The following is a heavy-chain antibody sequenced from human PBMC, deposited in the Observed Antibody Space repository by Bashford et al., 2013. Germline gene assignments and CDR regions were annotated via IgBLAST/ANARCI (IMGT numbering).Heavy chain of an antibody. CDR1: GFSLSSYGMR. CDR2: IDWNDDK. V-gene: IGHV2-70*03. CDR3: AWEQFDY. D-gene: IGHD2-2*01. Sequence: SGPTLVKPTQTLTLTCTFSGFSLSSYGMRVSWIRQPPGKAPEWLARIDWNDDKYYITPLKTRLSIAYLEMNSLTPEDTAVYYCSREYRARRAWEQFDYWGQGTLVTVSS. J-gene: IGHJ4*02.